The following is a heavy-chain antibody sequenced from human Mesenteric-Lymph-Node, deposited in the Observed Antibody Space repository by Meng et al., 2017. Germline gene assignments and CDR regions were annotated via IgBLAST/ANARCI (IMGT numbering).Heavy chain of an antibody. D-gene: IGHD3-10*01. Sequence: GESLKISCEGSGFTFSDPHMDWVRQAPGKGLEWVGLIRNKPKSYTTEYAASVQGRFTISRDDSKNSLYLQMNSLKTEDTAVYYCRRDGFGEYNWGQGTRVTVSS. V-gene: IGHV3-72*01. CDR1: GFTFSDPH. CDR2: IRNKPKSYTT. CDR3: RRDGFGEYN. J-gene: IGHJ4*02.